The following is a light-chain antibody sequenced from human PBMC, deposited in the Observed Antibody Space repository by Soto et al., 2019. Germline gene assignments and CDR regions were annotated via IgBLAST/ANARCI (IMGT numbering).Light chain of an antibody. CDR2: GNT. CDR1: SSNIGAGCE. CDR3: QSYDSSLSASYV. J-gene: IGLJ1*01. V-gene: IGLV1-40*01. Sequence: QSVLTQPPSVSGAPGQRVTISCTGCSSNIGAGCEVHWYQHLPGKAPKLLIYGNTNRPSGVPDRFPGSKSGTSASLAITELQAEDEADYYCQSYDSSLSASYVFGGGTKVTVL.